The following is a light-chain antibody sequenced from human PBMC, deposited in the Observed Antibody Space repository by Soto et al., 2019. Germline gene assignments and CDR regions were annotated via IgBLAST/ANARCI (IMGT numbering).Light chain of an antibody. J-gene: IGLJ2*01. V-gene: IGLV1-44*01. Sequence: QSVLTQPPSASGTPGQRVTISCSGSSSNIGSNTVNWYQQLPGTAPKLPIYSNNQRPSGVPDRFSGSKSGTSASLAISGLQPEDEADYYCAAWDDSLNGPVFGGGTKLTVL. CDR1: SSNIGSNT. CDR3: AAWDDSLNGPV. CDR2: SNN.